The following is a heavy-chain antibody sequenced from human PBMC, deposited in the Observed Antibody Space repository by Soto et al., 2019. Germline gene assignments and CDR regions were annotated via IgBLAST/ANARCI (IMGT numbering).Heavy chain of an antibody. D-gene: IGHD4-4*01. Sequence: QVKVLQSGPEVKRPGASVTVSCKTSGYTFSTSGISWVRQAPGQGLEWVGWIRPDNGNRKSAQRFQGRVTLTTDTSASTAYMDLSRLTSDDTATYYFARYTVSTRSNDWGQGTRVAVSS. J-gene: IGHJ1*01. CDR1: GYTFSTSG. CDR2: IRPDNGNR. CDR3: ARYTVSTRSND. V-gene: IGHV1-18*01.